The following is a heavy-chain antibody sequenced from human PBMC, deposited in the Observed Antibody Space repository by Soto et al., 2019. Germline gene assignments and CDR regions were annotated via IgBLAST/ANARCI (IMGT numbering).Heavy chain of an antibody. CDR3: ARVGSGYYADY. V-gene: IGHV4-59*01. Sequence: SWXRQPPGKGLEWIGYFYYGGSLNYKPSLKSRVTISVDASKNQFSLKLRSVTAADTAVYYCARVGSGYYADYWGKGTLVTVSS. J-gene: IGHJ4*02. D-gene: IGHD3-3*01. CDR2: FYYGGSL.